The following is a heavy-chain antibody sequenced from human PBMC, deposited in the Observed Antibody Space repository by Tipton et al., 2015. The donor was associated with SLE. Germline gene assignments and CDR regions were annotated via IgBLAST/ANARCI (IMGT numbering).Heavy chain of an antibody. CDR1: GASINSHY. CDR2: IYYSGKT. D-gene: IGHD5-18*01. Sequence: TLSLTCTVSGASINSHYWSWIRQPPGKGLEWIGYIYYSGKTDYNPSLKSRVTISVDTSKNQFSLKLSSVTAADTAVYYCARQSDTTMVAYFDSWGQGTVVTVPS. CDR3: ARQSDTTMVAYFDS. V-gene: IGHV4-59*11. J-gene: IGHJ4*02.